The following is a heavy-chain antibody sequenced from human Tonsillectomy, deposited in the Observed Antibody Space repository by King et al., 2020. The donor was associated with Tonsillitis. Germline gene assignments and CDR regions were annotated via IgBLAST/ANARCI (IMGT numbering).Heavy chain of an antibody. Sequence: QLQESGPGLVKPSETLSLTCTVSGGSISSSNYYWGWIRQPPGKGLEWIGSVYYSGNTYYNPSLTSRVTISVDTSNNQFSLKLSSVTAADKAVYYCARHSLTYYYYMDVWGKGTTVTVSS. CDR3: ARHSLTYYYYMDV. CDR1: GGSISSSNYY. J-gene: IGHJ6*03. CDR2: VYYSGNT. V-gene: IGHV4-39*01.